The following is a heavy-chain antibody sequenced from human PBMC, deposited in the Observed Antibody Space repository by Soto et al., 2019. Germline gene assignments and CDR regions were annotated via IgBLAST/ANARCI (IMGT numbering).Heavy chain of an antibody. V-gene: IGHV1-69*13. D-gene: IGHD1-7*01. CDR2: IIPIFGTA. CDR3: AREWYNWNSHGMDV. J-gene: IGHJ6*02. CDR1: GGTFSSYA. Sequence: GASVKVSCKASGGTFSSYAISWVRQAPGQGLEWMGGIIPIFGTANYAQKFQGRVTITADESTSTAYMELSSLRSEDTAVYYCAREWYNWNSHGMDVWGQGTTVTVYS.